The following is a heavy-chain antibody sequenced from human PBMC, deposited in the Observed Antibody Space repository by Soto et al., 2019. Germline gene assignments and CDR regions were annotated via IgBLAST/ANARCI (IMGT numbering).Heavy chain of an antibody. CDR1: GGSISSGGYS. J-gene: IGHJ6*02. V-gene: IGHV4-30-2*01. CDR3: ARGGVRANYYYYYGMGV. Sequence: PSETLSLTCAVSGGSISSGGYSWSWIRQPPGKGLEWIGYIYHSGSTYYNPSLKSRVTISVDRSKNQFSLKLSSVTAADTAVYYCARGGVRANYYYYYGMGVWGQGTTVTVSS. D-gene: IGHD1-26*01. CDR2: IYHSGST.